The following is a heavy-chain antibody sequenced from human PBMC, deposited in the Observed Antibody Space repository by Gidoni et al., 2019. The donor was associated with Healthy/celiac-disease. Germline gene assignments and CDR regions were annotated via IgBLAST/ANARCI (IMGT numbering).Heavy chain of an antibody. D-gene: IGHD3-10*01. J-gene: IGHJ3*02. CDR1: GGSFSGYY. Sequence: QVQLQQWGAGLLKPSETLSPTCAVYGGSFSGYYWSWIRQPPGKGLEWIGEINHSGSTNYNPSLKSRVTISVDTSKNQFSLKLSSVTAADTAVYYCARGFYGPGAFDIWGQGTMVTVSS. CDR3: ARGFYGPGAFDI. CDR2: INHSGST. V-gene: IGHV4-34*01.